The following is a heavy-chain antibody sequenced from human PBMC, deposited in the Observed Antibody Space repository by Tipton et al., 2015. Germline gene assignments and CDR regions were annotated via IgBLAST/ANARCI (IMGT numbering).Heavy chain of an antibody. Sequence: LSLTCAASGFTFSDYYMTWIRQAPAKGLEWVSYISHSGNTIYYADSVKGRFTISRDNAKKSLYLQMNSLRAEDSAVYYCARRVGALTTTANFFDYWGQGTLVIVSS. CDR2: ISHSGNTI. D-gene: IGHD3-10*01. J-gene: IGHJ4*02. CDR1: GFTFSDYY. CDR3: ARRVGALTTTANFFDY. V-gene: IGHV3-11*01.